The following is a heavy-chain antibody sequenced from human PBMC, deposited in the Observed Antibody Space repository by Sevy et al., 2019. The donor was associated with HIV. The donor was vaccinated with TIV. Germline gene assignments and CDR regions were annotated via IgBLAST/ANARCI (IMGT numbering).Heavy chain of an antibody. D-gene: IGHD3-3*01. V-gene: IGHV3-23*01. J-gene: IGHJ6*03. Sequence: GGSLRLSCAASGFTFSSYAMSWVRQAPGKGLEWVSAISGSGGSTYYADSVKGRFTISSDNSKNTLYLQMNGLRAEDTAVYYCAKGPKWRSGYSYYYYMDVWGKGTTVTVPS. CDR1: GFTFSSYA. CDR3: AKGPKWRSGYSYYYYMDV. CDR2: ISGSGGST.